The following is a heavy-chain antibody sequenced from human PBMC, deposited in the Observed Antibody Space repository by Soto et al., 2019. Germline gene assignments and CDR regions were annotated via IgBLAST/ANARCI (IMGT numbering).Heavy chain of an antibody. V-gene: IGHV3-9*01. J-gene: IGHJ4*02. CDR3: AKDSFATMVRGVIAFDY. CDR1: GFTFDDYA. CDR2: ISWNSGSI. Sequence: PGGSLRLSCAASGFTFDDYAMHWVRQAPGKGLEWVSGISWNSGSIGYADSVKGRFTISRDNAKNSLYLQMNSLRAEDTALYYCAKDSFATMVRGVIAFDYWGQGTLVTVSS. D-gene: IGHD3-10*01.